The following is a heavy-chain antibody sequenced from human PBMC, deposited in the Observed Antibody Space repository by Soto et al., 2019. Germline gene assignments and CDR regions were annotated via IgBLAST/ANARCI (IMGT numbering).Heavy chain of an antibody. D-gene: IGHD2-15*01. V-gene: IGHV4-4*02. Sequence: QVQPQESGPGLVKPSGTLSLTCAVSGGSISSSNWWSWVRQPPGKGLEWIGEIYHSGSTNYNPSLKSRVTISVDKSKNQFSLKLSSVTAADTAVYYCARDRALGYCSGGSCTLFDPWGQGTLVTVSS. CDR3: ARDRALGYCSGGSCTLFDP. CDR2: IYHSGST. J-gene: IGHJ5*02. CDR1: GGSISSSNW.